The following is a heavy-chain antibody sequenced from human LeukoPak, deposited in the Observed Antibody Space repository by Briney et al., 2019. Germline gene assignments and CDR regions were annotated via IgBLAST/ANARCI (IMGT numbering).Heavy chain of an antibody. D-gene: IGHD5-18*01. CDR1: GGTFSSYA. J-gene: IGHJ4*02. CDR2: IIPIFGTA. V-gene: IGHV1-69*05. Sequence: SEKVSCKDSGGTFSSYAISWVRQAPGQGLEWMGRIIPIFGTANYAQKFQGRVTITTDESTSTAYMELSSLRSEDTAVYYCARDGYSYGNTFDYWGQGTLVTVSS. CDR3: ARDGYSYGNTFDY.